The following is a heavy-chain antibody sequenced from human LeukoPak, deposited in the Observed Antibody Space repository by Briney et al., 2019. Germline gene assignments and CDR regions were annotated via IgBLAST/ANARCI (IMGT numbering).Heavy chain of an antibody. CDR3: AKNDYGTDSDFCYMDF. V-gene: IGHV3-7*01. CDR1: GFTFSNYW. Sequence: GGSLRLSCAASGFTFSNYWMTWVRQAPGKGLEWVANIKKDGSEKNYVDSVKGRFTISRDNAKNSLYLQMNSLRAEDTAVYYCAKNDYGTDSDFCYMDFWGKGTKVTVSS. D-gene: IGHD3/OR15-3a*01. CDR2: IKKDGSEK. J-gene: IGHJ6*03.